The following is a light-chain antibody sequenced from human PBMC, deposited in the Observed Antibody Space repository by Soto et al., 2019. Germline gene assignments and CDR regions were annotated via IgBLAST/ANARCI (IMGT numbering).Light chain of an antibody. Sequence: EIVLTQSPGTLSLSPGERATLSCRASQSVTSNSLAWYQHKLGQAPRLLIYDASSRATGIPDRFSGSGSGTDFTLTISRLEPVDFAVYFCQQFGTSPGTFGPGTKVDIK. CDR1: QSVTSNS. CDR3: QQFGTSPGT. V-gene: IGKV3-20*01. J-gene: IGKJ3*01. CDR2: DAS.